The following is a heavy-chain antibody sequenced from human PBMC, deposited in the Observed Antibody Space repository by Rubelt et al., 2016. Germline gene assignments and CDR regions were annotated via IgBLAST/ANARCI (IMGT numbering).Heavy chain of an antibody. CDR2: IYYSGRT. J-gene: IGHJ5*02. CDR1: GGSISSSSYY. V-gene: IGHV4-39*02. CDR3: ARDRPAARGVPWFDP. Sequence: QLQLQESGPGLVKPSETLSLTCTVSGGSISSSSYYWGWIRQPPGQGLEWIGSIYYSGRTYYNPSLGSRVSISVDTAMKGLSLTLSSVAAAGTAVYYCARDRPAARGVPWFDPWGQGTLVTVSS. D-gene: IGHD2-2*01.